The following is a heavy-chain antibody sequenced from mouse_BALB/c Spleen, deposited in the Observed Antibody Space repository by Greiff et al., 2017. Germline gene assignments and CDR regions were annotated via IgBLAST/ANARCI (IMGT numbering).Heavy chain of an antibody. Sequence: EVKVVESGGGLVQPGGSMKLSCVASGFTFSNYWMNWVRQSPEKGLEWVAEIRLKSNNYATHYAESVKGRFTISRDDSKSSVYLQMNNLRAEDTGIYYCTTAGMDYWGQGTTLTVSS. V-gene: IGHV6-6*02. CDR2: IRLKSNNYAT. CDR1: GFTFSNYW. J-gene: IGHJ2*01. CDR3: TTAGMDY.